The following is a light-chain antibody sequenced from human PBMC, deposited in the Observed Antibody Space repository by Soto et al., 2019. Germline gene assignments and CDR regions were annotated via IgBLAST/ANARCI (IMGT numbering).Light chain of an antibody. J-gene: IGKJ1*01. Sequence: DIVMTQSPLSLPVTPGEPASISCRSSETLLHSNGYNYLDWYLQKPGQSPQLLISLGSNRASGVPERFSGSGSGTDFTLKISRVEAEDVGVYYCMQSLQTPWTFGQGTNVGIK. CDR3: MQSLQTPWT. V-gene: IGKV2-28*01. CDR1: ETLLHSNGYNY. CDR2: LGS.